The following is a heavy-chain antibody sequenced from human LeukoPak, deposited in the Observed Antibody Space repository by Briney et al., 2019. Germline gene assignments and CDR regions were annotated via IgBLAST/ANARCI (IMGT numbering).Heavy chain of an antibody. CDR2: ISWDGGST. D-gene: IGHD5-12*01. CDR3: AKDTSRGYNYYYYMDV. CDR1: GFTFDDYT. J-gene: IGHJ6*03. Sequence: GGSLRLSCAASGFTFDDYTMHWVRQAPGKGLEWVSLISWDGGSTYYGDSVKGRFTISRDNSKNSLYLQMNSLRTEDTALYYCAKDTSRGYNYYYYMDVWGKGTTVAVSS. V-gene: IGHV3-43*01.